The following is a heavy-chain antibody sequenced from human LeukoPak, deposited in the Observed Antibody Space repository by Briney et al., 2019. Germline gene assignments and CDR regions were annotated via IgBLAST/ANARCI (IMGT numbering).Heavy chain of an antibody. Sequence: GGSLRLSCAAYGFTFTSYSMNWVRQAPGKGLEWVSTISGGGGSTYYADSVKGRFTISRDNSKNTLYLQVNSLRAEDTAVYYCAKGGKWDVTPFDYWGQGTLVTVSS. CDR3: AKGGKWDVTPFDY. CDR1: GFTFTSYS. D-gene: IGHD1-26*01. CDR2: ISGGGGST. V-gene: IGHV3-23*01. J-gene: IGHJ4*02.